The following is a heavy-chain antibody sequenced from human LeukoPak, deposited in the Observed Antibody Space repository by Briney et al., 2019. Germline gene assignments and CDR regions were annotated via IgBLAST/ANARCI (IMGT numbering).Heavy chain of an antibody. Sequence: GGSLRLSCAAYGFTFTSYSMNWVRQAPGKGLEWVSTISGGGGSTYYADSVKGRFTISRDNSKNTLYLQVNSLRAEDTAVYYCAKGGKWDVTPFDYWGQGTLVTVSS. CDR3: AKGGKWDVTPFDY. CDR1: GFTFTSYS. D-gene: IGHD1-26*01. CDR2: ISGGGGST. V-gene: IGHV3-23*01. J-gene: IGHJ4*02.